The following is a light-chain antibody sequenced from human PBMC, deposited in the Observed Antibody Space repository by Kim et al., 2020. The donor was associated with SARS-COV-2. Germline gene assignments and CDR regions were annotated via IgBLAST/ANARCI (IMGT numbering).Light chain of an antibody. J-gene: IGLJ1*01. CDR3: QAWDSSTGV. Sequence: SYELTQPPSVSVSPGQTASITCSGDKLGDKYACWYQQKPGQSPVLVIYQDSKRPSGIPERFSGSNPGNTATLTISGPQAMDEADYYCQAWDSSTGVFGTG. CDR1: KLGDKY. CDR2: QDS. V-gene: IGLV3-1*01.